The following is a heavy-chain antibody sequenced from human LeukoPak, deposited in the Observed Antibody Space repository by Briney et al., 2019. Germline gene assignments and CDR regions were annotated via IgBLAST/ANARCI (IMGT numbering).Heavy chain of an antibody. Sequence: PGGSLTLSCAASGFTVSSNYMSWVRQAPGKGLEWVSVIYSGGSTYYADSVKGRFTISRDNSKNTLYLQMNSLRAEDTAVYYCARDPVTGTTFWGQGTLVTVSS. V-gene: IGHV3-66*02. J-gene: IGHJ4*02. CDR2: IYSGGST. CDR3: ARDPVTGTTF. D-gene: IGHD1-1*01. CDR1: GFTVSSNY.